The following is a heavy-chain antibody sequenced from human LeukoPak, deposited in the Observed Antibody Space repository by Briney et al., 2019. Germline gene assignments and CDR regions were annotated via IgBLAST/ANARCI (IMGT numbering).Heavy chain of an antibody. D-gene: IGHD3-16*01. CDR2: IYDSGST. V-gene: IGHV4-34*01. Sequence: PSETLSLTCAVHGGSFSGYYWSWIRQPPGKGLEWIGSIYDSGSTYYNPSLKSRVTISVDTSKNQFSLKLNSVTAADTAVYYCARHYGPWGQGTLVTVSS. CDR3: ARHYGP. CDR1: GGSFSGYY. J-gene: IGHJ5*02.